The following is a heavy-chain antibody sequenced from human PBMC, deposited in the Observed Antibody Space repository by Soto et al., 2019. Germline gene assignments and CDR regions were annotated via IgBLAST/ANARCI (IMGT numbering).Heavy chain of an antibody. CDR3: ARDKNNKQGFAP. CDR2: IRQDGTDK. CDR1: GFTFSSYW. Sequence: PGGSLRLSCAASGFTFSSYWMSWVRQAPGKGLEWVANIRQDGTDKNYVDSVKGRFTISRDNTKNSLYLQMNSLRVDDTAFYFCARDKNNKQGFAPWGYGTLVTVSS. J-gene: IGHJ5*02. V-gene: IGHV3-7*01.